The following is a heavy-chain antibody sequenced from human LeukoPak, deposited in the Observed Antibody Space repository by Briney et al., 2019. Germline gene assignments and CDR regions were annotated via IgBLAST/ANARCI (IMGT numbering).Heavy chain of an antibody. CDR1: GFAVSSNY. V-gene: IGHV3-53*01. CDR3: ARDAANSIAARYDY. J-gene: IGHJ4*02. Sequence: LTGGSLRLSCAASGFAVSSNYMSWVPQAPGKGLEWVSVVYSGDNTYYAASVRGRFTISRDNSKNTLYLRMNSLRPEDTAVYFCARDAANSIAARYDYWGQGTLVTVSS. D-gene: IGHD6-6*01. CDR2: VYSGDNT.